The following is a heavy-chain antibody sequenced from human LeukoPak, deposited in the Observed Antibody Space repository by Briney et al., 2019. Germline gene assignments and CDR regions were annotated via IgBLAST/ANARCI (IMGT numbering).Heavy chain of an antibody. J-gene: IGHJ6*02. Sequence: ASVKVSCKASGYTFTGYYMHWVRQAPGQGLEWMGRINPNSGGTNYAQKFQGRVTMTRDTSISTAYMELSRLRSEDTAVYYCARRRIAAAGLYYYYGMDVWGQGTTVTVSS. CDR3: ARRRIAAAGLYYYYGMDV. CDR2: INPNSGGT. V-gene: IGHV1-2*06. CDR1: GYTFTGYY. D-gene: IGHD6-13*01.